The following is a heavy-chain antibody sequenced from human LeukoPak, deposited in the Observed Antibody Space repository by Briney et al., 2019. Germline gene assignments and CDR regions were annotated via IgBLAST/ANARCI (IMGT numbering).Heavy chain of an antibody. CDR1: GGSISSGGYY. V-gene: IGHV4-30-2*01. Sequence: PSETLSLTCTVSGGSISSGGYYWSWIRQPPGKGLEWIGYIYHSGSTYYNPSLKSRVTISVDRSKNQFSLKLSSVTAADTAVYYCAGDHEYSYGYAWGQGTLVTVSS. CDR3: AGDHEYSYGYA. D-gene: IGHD5-18*01. J-gene: IGHJ4*02. CDR2: IYHSGST.